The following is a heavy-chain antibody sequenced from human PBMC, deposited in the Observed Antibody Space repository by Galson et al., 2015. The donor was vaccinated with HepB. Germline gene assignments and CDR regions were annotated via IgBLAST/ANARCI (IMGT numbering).Heavy chain of an antibody. J-gene: IGHJ4*02. V-gene: IGHV3-21*01. CDR2: ISSSSSYI. CDR1: GFTFSSYS. Sequence: GSLRLSCAASGFTFSSYSMNWVRQAPGKGLEWVSSISSSSSYIYYADSVKGRFTISRDNAKNSLYLQMNSLRAEDTAVYYCARGRNCTNGVCYNFDYWGQGTLVTVSS. CDR3: ARGRNCTNGVCYNFDY. D-gene: IGHD2-8*01.